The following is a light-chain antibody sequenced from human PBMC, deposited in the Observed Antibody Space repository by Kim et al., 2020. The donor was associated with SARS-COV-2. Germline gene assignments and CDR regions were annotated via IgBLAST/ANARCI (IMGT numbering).Light chain of an antibody. V-gene: IGLV3-19*01. Sequence: GQTVRITCQGDSLRSYYASWYQQKPGQAPVLVIYGKNNRPSGIPDRFSGSSSGNIASLTITGAQAEDEADYYCNSRDSSGNHVVFGGGTQLTVL. CDR3: NSRDSSGNHVV. J-gene: IGLJ2*01. CDR2: GKN. CDR1: SLRSYY.